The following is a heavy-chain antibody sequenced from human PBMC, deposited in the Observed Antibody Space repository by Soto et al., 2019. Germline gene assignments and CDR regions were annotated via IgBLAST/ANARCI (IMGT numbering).Heavy chain of an antibody. D-gene: IGHD3-3*01. V-gene: IGHV3-15*07. CDR3: TADRAEMTPITIAD. CDR1: GFTFSDAW. J-gene: IGHJ4*02. Sequence: GGSLRLSCAASGFTFSDAWMNWVRQAPGKGLEWVGRIKSNTDGGTTDYAAPVKGRFTISRDDSENTLYLEMNSLKTEDTAVYYCTADRAEMTPITIADWGPGSLVNLSS. CDR2: IKSNTDGGTT.